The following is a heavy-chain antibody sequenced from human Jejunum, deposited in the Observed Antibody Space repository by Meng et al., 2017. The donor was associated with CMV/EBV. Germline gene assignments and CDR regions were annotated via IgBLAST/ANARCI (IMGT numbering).Heavy chain of an antibody. Sequence: GLPFSGYWMNWVRQAPGKGLELVANIKQDGSEKNYVDSVKGRFTISRDNAKNSVYLQMNSLRAEDTAVYYCARADYGDYEGPWFDPWGQGTLVTVSS. J-gene: IGHJ5*02. CDR1: GLPFSGYW. V-gene: IGHV3-7*01. CDR2: IKQDGSEK. CDR3: ARADYGDYEGPWFDP. D-gene: IGHD4-17*01.